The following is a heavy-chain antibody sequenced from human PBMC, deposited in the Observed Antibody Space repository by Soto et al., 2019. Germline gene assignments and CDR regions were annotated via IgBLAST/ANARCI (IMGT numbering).Heavy chain of an antibody. CDR3: ARAHYDSSGYSTLDI. J-gene: IGHJ3*02. V-gene: IGHV3-33*01. CDR1: GFTFRSYN. Sequence: QVQLVESGGGVVQPGRSLRLSCVASGFTFRSYNMHWVRQAPGKGLEWVALIWYDGRNKYYVDSVKGRFIMSRDNSKNTLYLQMNSLRAEDTAVYYCARAHYDSSGYSTLDIWGQGTMVTVSS. CDR2: IWYDGRNK. D-gene: IGHD3-22*01.